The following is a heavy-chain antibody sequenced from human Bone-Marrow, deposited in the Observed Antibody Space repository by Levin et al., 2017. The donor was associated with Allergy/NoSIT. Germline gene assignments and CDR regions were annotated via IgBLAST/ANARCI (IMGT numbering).Heavy chain of an antibody. V-gene: IGHV4-59*01. CDR2: IYYSGST. Sequence: SQTLSLTCNVSGDSLRGFSWSWLRQPPGGGLEWIGYIYYSGSTYYNPSLKTRISISIDASKNQFSLNLSSVTAADTAFYYCAREKGSPDWYLDLWGRGTLITVSS. CDR3: AREKGSPDWYLDL. J-gene: IGHJ2*01. CDR1: GDSLRGFS.